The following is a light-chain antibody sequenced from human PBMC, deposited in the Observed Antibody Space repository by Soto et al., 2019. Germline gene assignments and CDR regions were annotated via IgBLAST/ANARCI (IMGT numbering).Light chain of an antibody. Sequence: QSALTQPPSASGSPGQSVIISCTGTSSDVGGYNYVSWYQQHPGKAPKLMIYEVSKRPSGVPERFSGSKSGNTASLTVSGLQAEDGADYYCSSYAGSNSDVFGTGTKLTVL. CDR1: SSDVGGYNY. V-gene: IGLV2-8*01. CDR2: EVS. J-gene: IGLJ1*01. CDR3: SSYAGSNSDV.